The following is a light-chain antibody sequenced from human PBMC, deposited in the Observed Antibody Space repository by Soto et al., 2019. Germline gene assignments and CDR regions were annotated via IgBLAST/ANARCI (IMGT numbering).Light chain of an antibody. CDR1: QRVSSN. V-gene: IGKV3-15*01. CDR3: QHYGHPQWT. CDR2: GAS. Sequence: EIVMTQSPATLSVSPGERATLSCRASQRVSSNLAWYQQKPGQAPRLLIYGASTRATDIPAKFSGSGSGTEFSLTISSLQSEDSAVYYCQHYGHPQWTFGQGTKVEI. J-gene: IGKJ1*01.